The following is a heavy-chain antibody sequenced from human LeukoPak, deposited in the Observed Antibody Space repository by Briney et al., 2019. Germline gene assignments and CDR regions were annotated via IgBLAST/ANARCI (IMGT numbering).Heavy chain of an antibody. D-gene: IGHD2-2*03. Sequence: SETLSLTCTVSGGSISSYYWSWIRQPPGKGPEWIGYIYYSGSTNYNPSLKSRVTISVDTSKNQFSLKLSSVTAADTAVYYCARANGYCSSTSCYPEFDYWGQGTLVTVSS. V-gene: IGHV4-59*01. CDR1: GGSISSYY. CDR3: ARANGYCSSTSCYPEFDY. CDR2: IYYSGST. J-gene: IGHJ4*01.